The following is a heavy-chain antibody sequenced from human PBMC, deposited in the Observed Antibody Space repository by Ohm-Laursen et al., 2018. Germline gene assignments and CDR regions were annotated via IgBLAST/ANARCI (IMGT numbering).Heavy chain of an antibody. CDR2: ISWNSGTI. J-gene: IGHJ4*02. Sequence: SLRLSCAASGFTFDDFAMHWVRQAPGKGLEWVSGISWNSGTIDYADSVKGRFTISRDNAKNSLYLQMSSLRVEDTALYYCSRADTRYCSSSSCRNPFDQWGQGTLVPVSS. D-gene: IGHD2-2*01. V-gene: IGHV3-9*01. CDR3: SRADTRYCSSSSCRNPFDQ. CDR1: GFTFDDFA.